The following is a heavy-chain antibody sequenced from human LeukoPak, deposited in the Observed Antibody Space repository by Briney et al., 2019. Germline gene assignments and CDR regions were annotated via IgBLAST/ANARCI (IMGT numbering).Heavy chain of an antibody. V-gene: IGHV3-66*01. CDR3: AKGQLAAAGTTTFDY. D-gene: IGHD6-13*01. Sequence: GGSLRLSCAASGFLFANHWMSWVRQAPGKGLEWVSFIYSGGSTYYADSVKGRFTISRDNSKNTLYLQMNSLRAEDTAVYYCAKGQLAAAGTTTFDYWGQGTLVTVSS. J-gene: IGHJ4*02. CDR1: GFLFANHW. CDR2: IYSGGST.